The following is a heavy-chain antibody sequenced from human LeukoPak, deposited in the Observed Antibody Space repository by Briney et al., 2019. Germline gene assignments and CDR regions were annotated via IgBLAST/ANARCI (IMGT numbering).Heavy chain of an antibody. D-gene: IGHD6-19*01. CDR3: ARGGGWYFDF. CDR2: IKENGSEN. Sequence: QSGGSLRLSCAASGFTFSNYWMNWVRQAPGKGLEWVASIKENGSENYYVDSVKGRFTISRDNAKKSLYLQMNSLRVEDTAVYYCARGGGWYFDFWRQGALITASS. J-gene: IGHJ4*02. V-gene: IGHV3-7*01. CDR1: GFTFSNYW.